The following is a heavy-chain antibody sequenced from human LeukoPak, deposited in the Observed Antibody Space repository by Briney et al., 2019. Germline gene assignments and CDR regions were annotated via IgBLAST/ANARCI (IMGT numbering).Heavy chain of an antibody. J-gene: IGHJ4*02. V-gene: IGHV3-11*01. CDR2: ISSSGSTI. CDR1: GFTFSDYY. Sequence: GGSLRLSCAASGFTFSDYYMSWIRQAPGKGLEWVSYISSSGSTIYYADSVKGRFTISRDNAKNSLYLQMNSLRAEDTAVYYCARTHSYGYYYFDYWGQGTLVTVSS. CDR3: ARTHSYGYYYFDY. D-gene: IGHD5-18*01.